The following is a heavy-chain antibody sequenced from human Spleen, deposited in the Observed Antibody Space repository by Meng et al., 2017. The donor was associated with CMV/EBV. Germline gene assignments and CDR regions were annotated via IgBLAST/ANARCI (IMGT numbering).Heavy chain of an antibody. CDR3: ARRMGRYDSEGLDV. J-gene: IGHJ6*02. D-gene: IGHD3-22*01. CDR1: GYSFTNYW. V-gene: IGHV5-51*01. Sequence: KVSCKGSGYSFTNYWIAWVRQMPGKGLEWMGIIYPGDSYIRYSPSFQGQVTISVDKSISTAYMQWSSLKASDTAMYYCARRMGRYDSEGLDVWGQGTTVTVSS. CDR2: IYPGDSYI.